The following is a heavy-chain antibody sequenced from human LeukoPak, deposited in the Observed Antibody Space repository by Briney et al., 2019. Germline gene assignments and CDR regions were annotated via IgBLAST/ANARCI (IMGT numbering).Heavy chain of an antibody. CDR1: GFTFSDYY. V-gene: IGHV3-11*04. Sequence: KPGGSLRLSCAASGFTFSDYYMSWIRQAPGKGLEWVSYISNSGGTIHYADSVKGRFTISRDNAKNSLYLQMNSLRAEDTAVYYCARDEGYTYGNFHYYYMDVWGRGTTVTVSS. CDR3: ARDEGYTYGNFHYYYMDV. D-gene: IGHD5-18*01. CDR2: ISNSGGTI. J-gene: IGHJ6*03.